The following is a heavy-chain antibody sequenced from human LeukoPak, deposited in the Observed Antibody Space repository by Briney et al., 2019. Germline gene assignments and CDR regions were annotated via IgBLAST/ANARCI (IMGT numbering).Heavy chain of an antibody. CDR2: ITHSGGST. J-gene: IGHJ4*02. V-gene: IGHV3-23*01. Sequence: GGSLRLSCAASGFTFSNYAMSWVRQAPGKGLEWVSSITHSGGSTFYAGSVKGRFTISRDNSKNTLYLQMNSLRAEDTAVYYCARRSGIAVAGAFDYWGQGTLVTVSS. D-gene: IGHD6-19*01. CDR1: GFTFSNYA. CDR3: ARRSGIAVAGAFDY.